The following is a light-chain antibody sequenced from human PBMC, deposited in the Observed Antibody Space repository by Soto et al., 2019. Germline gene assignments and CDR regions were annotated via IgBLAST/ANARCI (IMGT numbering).Light chain of an antibody. J-gene: IGLJ1*01. CDR3: QSYDNSLSAYV. V-gene: IGLV1-40*01. CDR1: SSDIGAGSE. Sequence: SVLTQPPSLSGAPGQRVTISCTGSSSDIGAGSEVHWYQQLPGTAPKLLIFGSTNRPSGVPDRFSDSKSATSASLAITGIQAEDEADYYCQSYDNSLSAYVFGTGTKVTVL. CDR2: GST.